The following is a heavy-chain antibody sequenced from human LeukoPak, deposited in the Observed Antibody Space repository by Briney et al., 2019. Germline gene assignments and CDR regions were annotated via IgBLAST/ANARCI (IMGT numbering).Heavy chain of an antibody. D-gene: IGHD6-19*01. CDR3: AGSSGWSILDY. CDR2: IYYSGST. J-gene: IGHJ4*02. V-gene: IGHV4-59*01. Sequence: PSETLSLTCTVSGGSISSYYWSWIRQPPGKGLEWIGYIYYSGSTNYNPSLKSRVTISVDTSKNQFSLKLSSVTAADTAVYYCAGSSGWSILDYWGQGTLVTVSS. CDR1: GGSISSYY.